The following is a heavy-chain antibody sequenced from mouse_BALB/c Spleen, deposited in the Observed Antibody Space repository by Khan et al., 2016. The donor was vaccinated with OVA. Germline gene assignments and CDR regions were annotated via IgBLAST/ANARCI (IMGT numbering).Heavy chain of an antibody. V-gene: IGHV1-9*01. D-gene: IGHD2-13*01. J-gene: IGHJ3*01. CDR1: GYKFSNYW. CDR2: NLHGSGST. CDR3: ARCYYGD. Sequence: QVQLKQSGTELMKPGASVKISCKVSGYKFSNYWTEWVKQRPGHGLEWSGENLHGSGSTRYNDKFKGKATFTADTSTNTAYMQLSSLTSEDSAVYYCARCYYGDCGQGTLVTVSA.